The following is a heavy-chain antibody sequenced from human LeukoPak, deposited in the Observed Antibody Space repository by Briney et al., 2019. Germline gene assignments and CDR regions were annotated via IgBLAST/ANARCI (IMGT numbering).Heavy chain of an antibody. CDR3: ARDERFGELSWDYYYYYMDV. D-gene: IGHD3-10*01. Sequence: GGSLRLSCAASGFTFSSYSMNWVRQAPGKGLEWVSYISSSSSTIYYADSVKGRFTISRDNAKNSLYLQMNSLRAEDTAVYYCARDERFGELSWDYYYYYMDVWGKGTTVTVSS. CDR1: GFTFSSYS. CDR2: ISSSSSTI. V-gene: IGHV3-48*01. J-gene: IGHJ6*03.